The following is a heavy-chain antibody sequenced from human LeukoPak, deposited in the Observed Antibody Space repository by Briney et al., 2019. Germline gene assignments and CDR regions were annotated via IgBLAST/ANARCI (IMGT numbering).Heavy chain of an antibody. D-gene: IGHD3-3*01. CDR1: GYTFTSYG. V-gene: IGHV1-69*13. Sequence: GASVKVSCKASGYTFTSYGISWVRQAPGQGLEWMGGIIPIFGAPNYAQKFQGRVTITADESTNTAYMELSSLRSEDTAVYYCARCYDLWSGYYRWLDPWGQGTLVTVSS. CDR3: ARCYDLWSGYYRWLDP. J-gene: IGHJ5*02. CDR2: IIPIFGAP.